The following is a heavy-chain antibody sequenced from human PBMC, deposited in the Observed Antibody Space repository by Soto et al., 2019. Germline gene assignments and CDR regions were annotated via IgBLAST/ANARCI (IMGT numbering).Heavy chain of an antibody. V-gene: IGHV3-21*01. CDR3: ARDGPFCSGTGCSDYYHYMDF. D-gene: IGHD2-2*01. J-gene: IGHJ6*03. CDR1: GFSFSDYS. Sequence: EVQLVESGGGLVKPGGSLRLSCAASGFSFSDYSMNWVRQAPGKGLEWVSSISGSTSYIYYADSLKGRFTVSRDNAEKSLYLQMNSLRAEDTAVYHCARDGPFCSGTGCSDYYHYMDFWGKGTTVIVSS. CDR2: ISGSTSYI.